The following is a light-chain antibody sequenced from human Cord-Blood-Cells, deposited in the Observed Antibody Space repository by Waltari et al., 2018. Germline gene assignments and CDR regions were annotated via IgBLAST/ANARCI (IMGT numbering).Light chain of an antibody. CDR3: QQYNSYLLP. CDR1: QSISSW. Sequence: DIQMTQYPATLSASVGDRVTITGRGSQSISSWLAWYQQKPGKAPKLLISAASSLDSGVPSTCSRSGSGIEFTLTISSLQPADFATYSCQQYNSYLLPFSGGTKVEIK. V-gene: IGKV1-5*01. CDR2: AAS. J-gene: IGKJ4*01.